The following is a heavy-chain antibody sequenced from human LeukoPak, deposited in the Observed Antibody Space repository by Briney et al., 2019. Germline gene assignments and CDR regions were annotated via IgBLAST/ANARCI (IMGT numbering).Heavy chain of an antibody. Sequence: SETLSLTCTVSGGSISSGGYYRSWIRQHPGQGLEWIGYIYYSGSTYYNPSLKSRVTISVDTSKNQFSLKLSSVTAADTAVYYCARAGWSIVATIYYFDYWGQGTLVTVSS. J-gene: IGHJ4*02. CDR3: ARAGWSIVATIYYFDY. CDR1: GGSISSGGYY. CDR2: IYYSGST. D-gene: IGHD5-12*01. V-gene: IGHV4-31*03.